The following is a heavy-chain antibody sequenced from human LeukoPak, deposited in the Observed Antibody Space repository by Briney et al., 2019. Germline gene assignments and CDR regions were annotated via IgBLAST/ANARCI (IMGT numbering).Heavy chain of an antibody. J-gene: IGHJ4*02. CDR1: GGSFSDYY. D-gene: IGHD3-9*01. Sequence: PSETLSLTCAVYGGSFSDYYWSWIRQPPGKGLEWIGEINHSGSTNYNPSLKSRVTISVDTSKNQFSLKLSSVTAADTAVYYCARGKLYFAPPMGFDYWGQGTLVTVSS. V-gene: IGHV4-34*01. CDR2: INHSGST. CDR3: ARGKLYFAPPMGFDY.